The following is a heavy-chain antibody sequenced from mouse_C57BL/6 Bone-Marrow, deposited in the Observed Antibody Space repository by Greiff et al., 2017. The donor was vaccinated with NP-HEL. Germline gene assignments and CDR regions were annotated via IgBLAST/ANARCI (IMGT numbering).Heavy chain of an antibody. CDR3: ARRHYGSSYDWYFDV. CDR2: INPNNGGT. V-gene: IGHV1-18*01. D-gene: IGHD1-1*01. Sequence: VQLQQSGPELVKPGASVKIPCKASGYTFTDYNMDWVKQSHGKSLEWIGDINPNNGGTIYNQKFKGKATLTVDKSSSTAYMELRSLTSEDTAVYYWARRHYGSSYDWYFDVWGTGTTVTVSS. J-gene: IGHJ1*03. CDR1: GYTFTDYN.